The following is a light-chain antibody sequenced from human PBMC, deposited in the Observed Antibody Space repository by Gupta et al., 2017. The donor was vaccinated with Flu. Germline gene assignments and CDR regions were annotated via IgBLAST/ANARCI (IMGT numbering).Light chain of an antibody. V-gene: IGLV2-14*01. J-gene: IGLJ2*01. CDR3: SSYTSGSASIVV. CDR1: RSDVGADKY. CDR2: DVS. Sequence: QSALTQPAPVSGSPGRPLTIASTEPRSDVGADKYVSWYHQHPGKAPNLMIYDVSNRRSGVSNRFSGSKSGNTAALTISGLQAEDEADYYCSSYTSGSASIVVFGGGTKLTVL.